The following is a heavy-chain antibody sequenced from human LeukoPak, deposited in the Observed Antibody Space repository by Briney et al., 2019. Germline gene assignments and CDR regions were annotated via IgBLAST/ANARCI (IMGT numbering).Heavy chain of an antibody. Sequence: ASVKVSCKASVYTFTGYYMHWVRQAPGQGLEWMGWINPNSGGTNYAQKFQGWVTMTRDTSISTAYMELSRLRSDDTAVYYCARDRGSSGWATPYYYYGMDVWGKGTTVTVSS. V-gene: IGHV1-2*04. CDR3: ARDRGSSGWATPYYYYGMDV. D-gene: IGHD6-19*01. CDR2: INPNSGGT. CDR1: VYTFTGYY. J-gene: IGHJ6*04.